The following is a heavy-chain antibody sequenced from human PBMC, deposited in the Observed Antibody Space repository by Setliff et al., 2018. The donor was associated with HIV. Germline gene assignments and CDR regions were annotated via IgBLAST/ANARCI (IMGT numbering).Heavy chain of an antibody. J-gene: IGHJ4*02. CDR3: ARTRGRALVSNYFDN. CDR1: GGSISSHY. V-gene: IGHV4-59*11. D-gene: IGHD1-26*01. CDR2: VSYSGST. Sequence: PSETLSLTCTVSGGSISSHYWSWIRQPPGRGLEWIGYVSYSGSTSYNPSLDSRVTMSVDSSRDQFSLKLSSVTAADTAVYFCARTRGRALVSNYFDNWGQGRLVTVSS.